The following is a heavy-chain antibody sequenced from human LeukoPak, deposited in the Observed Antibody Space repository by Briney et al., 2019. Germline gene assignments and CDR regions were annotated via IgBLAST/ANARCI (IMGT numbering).Heavy chain of an antibody. CDR3: ARESESYDSSGSTFGY. J-gene: IGHJ4*02. D-gene: IGHD3-22*01. CDR1: GFTFSSYT. CDR2: IRYDGSNK. Sequence: GGSLRLSCAASGFTFSSYTMHWVRQAPGKGLEWVAFIRYDGSNKYYADSVKGRFTISRDNSENTLYLQMNSLRTEDTAVYYCARESESYDSSGSTFGYWGQGTLVTVSS. V-gene: IGHV3-30*02.